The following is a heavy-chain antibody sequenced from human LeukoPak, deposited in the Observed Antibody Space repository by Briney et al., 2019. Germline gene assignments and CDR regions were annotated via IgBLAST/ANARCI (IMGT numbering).Heavy chain of an antibody. CDR1: GFTFSSYA. Sequence: SGGSLRLSCAASGFTFSSYAMSWVRQAPGKGLEWVSIISGSGDSTYYADSVKGRFIISRDNSKNTLYLQMNSLRAEDTAVYYCAKDHRGVRGVILKYYGLDVWGQGTTVTVSS. CDR2: ISGSGDST. J-gene: IGHJ6*02. V-gene: IGHV3-23*01. CDR3: AKDHRGVRGVILKYYGLDV. D-gene: IGHD3-10*01.